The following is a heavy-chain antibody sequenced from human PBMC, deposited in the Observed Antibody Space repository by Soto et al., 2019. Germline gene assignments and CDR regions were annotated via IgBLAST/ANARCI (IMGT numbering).Heavy chain of an antibody. D-gene: IGHD1-20*01. CDR3: GKDDENAGDGVDY. J-gene: IGHJ4*02. Sequence: QVQLVESGGGVVQPGTSLRLSCAASGFLFSRFGMHWVRQAPGKGLEWVAVIVNHGGTKDYADSVRGRFTISRDNSRNTVFLEMRSRKGEDKGIMSVGKDDENAGDGVDYWGQGTLVTVSS. CDR1: GFLFSRFG. V-gene: IGHV3-33*01. CDR2: IVNHGGTK.